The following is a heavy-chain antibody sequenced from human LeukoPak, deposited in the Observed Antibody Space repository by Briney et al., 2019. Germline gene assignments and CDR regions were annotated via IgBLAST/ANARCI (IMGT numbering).Heavy chain of an antibody. Sequence: GEPLKISCKPSGYSFTSSWIGWVRQMSGKGLEWMGIIYPGDSETIYSPSFQGQVTISVDKSFSTAYLQWSSLKASDTAMYYCARQYITGWQSFDYWGQGTLVTVSS. V-gene: IGHV5-51*01. CDR3: ARQYITGWQSFDY. J-gene: IGHJ4*02. CDR1: GYSFTSSW. CDR2: IYPGDSET. D-gene: IGHD6-19*01.